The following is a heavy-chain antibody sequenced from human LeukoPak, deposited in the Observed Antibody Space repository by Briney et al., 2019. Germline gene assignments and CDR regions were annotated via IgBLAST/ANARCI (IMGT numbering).Heavy chain of an antibody. D-gene: IGHD2-2*02. CDR2: IYTSGST. J-gene: IGHJ2*01. V-gene: IGHV4-4*09. Sequence: SETLSLTCTVSGGSISSYYWSWIRRPPGKGLEWIGYIYTSGSTNYNPSLKSRVTISVDTSKNQFSLKLSSVTAADTAVYYCARHAHGYCSSTSCYTDWYFDLWGRGTLVTVSS. CDR3: ARHAHGYCSSTSCYTDWYFDL. CDR1: GGSISSYY.